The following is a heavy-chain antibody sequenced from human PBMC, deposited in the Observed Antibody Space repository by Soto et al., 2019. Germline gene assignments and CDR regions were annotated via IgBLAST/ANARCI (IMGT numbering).Heavy chain of an antibody. CDR3: ARDRSLDSGTKYYFDY. D-gene: IGHD1-26*01. V-gene: IGHV1-69*12. CDR1: GGTFSSYA. J-gene: IGHJ4*02. Sequence: QVQLVQSGAEVKKPGSSVKVSCKASGGTFSSYAISWVRQAPGQGLEWMGGIIPIFGTANYAQKFQGRVTITADESTSTAYMELSSLRSEDTAVYYCARDRSLDSGTKYYFDYWGQGTLVTVSS. CDR2: IIPIFGTA.